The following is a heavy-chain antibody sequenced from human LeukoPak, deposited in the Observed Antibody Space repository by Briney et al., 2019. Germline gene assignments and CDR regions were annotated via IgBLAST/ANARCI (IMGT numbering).Heavy chain of an antibody. J-gene: IGHJ4*02. Sequence: GSLRLSCAVSGFTFSGYTMSWVRQAPGKGLQWVSAISGSGGSTFYADSVKGRFTISRDNSKNTLYQQMNSLRAEDTAVYYCAKDAAFYFDYWGQGILVTVSS. V-gene: IGHV3-23*01. CDR3: AKDAAFYFDY. CDR1: GFTFSGYT. D-gene: IGHD6-25*01. CDR2: ISGSGGST.